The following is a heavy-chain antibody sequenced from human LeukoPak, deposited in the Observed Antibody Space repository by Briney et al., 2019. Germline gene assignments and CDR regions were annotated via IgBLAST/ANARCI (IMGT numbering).Heavy chain of an antibody. J-gene: IGHJ4*02. V-gene: IGHV3-9*01. CDR2: ISWNSGSI. Sequence: GGSLRLSCAASGYTFDDYAMHWVRQAPGKGLEWVSGISWNSGSIGCADSVKGRFTISRDNSKNTLYLQMNSLRAEDTAVYYCAKEVVIAILIDYWGQGTLVTDSS. D-gene: IGHD2-21*01. CDR1: GYTFDDYA. CDR3: AKEVVIAILIDY.